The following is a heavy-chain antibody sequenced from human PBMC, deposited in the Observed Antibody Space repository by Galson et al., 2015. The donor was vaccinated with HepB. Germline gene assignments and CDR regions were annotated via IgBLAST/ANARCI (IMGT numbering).Heavy chain of an antibody. CDR1: GGSISSYY. J-gene: IGHJ6*02. CDR2: IYYSGST. D-gene: IGHD3-10*01. CDR3: ARRGGTMVRGVNYDYGMDV. V-gene: IGHV4-59*01. Sequence: ETLSLTCTVSGGSISSYYWSWIRQPPGKGLEWIGYIYYSGSTNYNPSLKSRVTISVDTSKNQFSLKLSSVTAADTAVYYCARRGGTMVRGVNYDYGMDVWGQGTTVTVSS.